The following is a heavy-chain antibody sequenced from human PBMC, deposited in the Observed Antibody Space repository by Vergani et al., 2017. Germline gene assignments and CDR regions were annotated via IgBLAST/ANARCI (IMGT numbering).Heavy chain of an antibody. CDR1: GGSISSGSYY. CDR2: IYTSGST. CDR3: ARGDXGYDHYYYYYYMDV. Sequence: QVQLQESGPGLVKPSQTLSLTCTVSGGSISSGSYYWSWIRQPAGKGLEWIGRIYTSGSTNYNPSLKSRVTMSVDTSKNQFSLKLSSVTAADTAVYYCARGDXGYDHYYYYYYMDVWGKGTTVTVSS. V-gene: IGHV4-61*02. D-gene: IGHD5-12*01. J-gene: IGHJ6*03.